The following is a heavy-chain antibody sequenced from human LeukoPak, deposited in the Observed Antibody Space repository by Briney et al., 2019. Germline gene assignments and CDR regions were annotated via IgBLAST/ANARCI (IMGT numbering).Heavy chain of an antibody. V-gene: IGHV4-30-2*01. J-gene: IGHJ2*01. D-gene: IGHD3-3*01. CDR3: ARAGRWSPRFGPKNNYWYFDL. CDR2: IYHSGST. Sequence: SETLSLTCAVSGGPTSSGGYSWSWIRQPPGKGLEWIGYIYHSGSTYYNPSLKSRVTISVDRSKNQFSLKLSSVTAADTAVYYCARAGRWSPRFGPKNNYWYFDLWGRGTLVTVSS. CDR1: GGPTSSGGYS.